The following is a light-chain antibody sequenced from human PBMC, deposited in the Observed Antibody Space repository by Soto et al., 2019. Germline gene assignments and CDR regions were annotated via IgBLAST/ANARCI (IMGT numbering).Light chain of an antibody. Sequence: DIQVTQSHSSLSASVGDRVTITCRASQSISSYLNWYQQKPGKAPALLIYAASSLQSGVPSRFSGSGSGTDFTLTISSLQPEDFATYYCQQSYSPPPITFGQGTRLEIK. CDR3: QQSYSPPPIT. CDR2: AAS. CDR1: QSISSY. J-gene: IGKJ5*01. V-gene: IGKV1-39*01.